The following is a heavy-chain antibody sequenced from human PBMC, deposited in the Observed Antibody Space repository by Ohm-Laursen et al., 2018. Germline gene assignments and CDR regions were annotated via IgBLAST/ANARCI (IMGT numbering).Heavy chain of an antibody. V-gene: IGHV4-39*01. CDR1: GGSISSSSYY. D-gene: IGHD4-11*01. CDR2: FYYSGNT. CDR3: ARSPYRAVTTSNWFGH. J-gene: IGHJ5*02. Sequence: SETLSLTCTVSGGSISSSSYYWGWLRQPPGKGLEWIGSFYYSGNTYYNPSLKSRVTISVDTSKNNFSLKLNSVTAADTAAYYCARSPYRAVTTSNWFGHWGQGTLVTVSS.